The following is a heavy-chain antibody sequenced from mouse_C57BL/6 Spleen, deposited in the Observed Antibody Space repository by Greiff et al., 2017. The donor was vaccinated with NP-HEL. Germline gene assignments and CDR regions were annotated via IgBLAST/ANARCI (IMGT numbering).Heavy chain of an antibody. Sequence: VQLQQSGAELVRPGASVTLSCKASGYTFTDYDMHWVKQTPVHGLDWIGAIDPDTGGTAYNQKFKDKAILTADKSSSTAYMELRSLTSEDSAVYYCTREGFYAMDYWGQGTSVTVSS. CDR2: IDPDTGGT. CDR1: GYTFTDYD. J-gene: IGHJ4*01. CDR3: TREGFYAMDY. V-gene: IGHV1-15*01.